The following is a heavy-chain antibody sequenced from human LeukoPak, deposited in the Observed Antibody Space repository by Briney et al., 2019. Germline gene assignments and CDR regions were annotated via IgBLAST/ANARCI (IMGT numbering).Heavy chain of an antibody. CDR1: GFTFSSYG. V-gene: IGHV3-30*18. Sequence: GRSLRLSCAASGFTFSSYGMHWVRQAPGKGLEWVAVISYDGSNKYYADSVKGRFTISRDNSKNTLYLQMNSLRAGDTAVYYCAKVQWLVTPDDAFDIWGQGTMVTVSS. CDR3: AKVQWLVTPDDAFDI. J-gene: IGHJ3*02. CDR2: ISYDGSNK. D-gene: IGHD6-19*01.